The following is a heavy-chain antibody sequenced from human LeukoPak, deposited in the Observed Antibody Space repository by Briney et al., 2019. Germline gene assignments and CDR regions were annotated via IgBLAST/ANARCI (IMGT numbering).Heavy chain of an antibody. V-gene: IGHV3-11*06. CDR2: ISSSSSYT. Sequence: PGGSLRLSCAASGFTFSDYYMSWIRQAPGKGLEWVSDISSSSSYTNYADSVKGRFTISRDNAKNTLYLQMNSLRAEDTAVYYCARGGYSYGPATLGALDIWGQGTMVPVSS. D-gene: IGHD5-18*01. J-gene: IGHJ3*02. CDR3: ARGGYSYGPATLGALDI. CDR1: GFTFSDYY.